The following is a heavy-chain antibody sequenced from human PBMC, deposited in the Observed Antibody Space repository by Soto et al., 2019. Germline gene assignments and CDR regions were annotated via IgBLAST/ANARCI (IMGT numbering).Heavy chain of an antibody. CDR1: GFSLTTSGLC. J-gene: IGHJ4*02. CDR3: EHRVGNRGSFDN. V-gene: IGHV2-5*01. Sequence: QITLKESGPTLVKPKQTLTLTGNFSGFSLTTSGLCVGLILQPPGKAPEWLAFIYWNDDKRYRPALKSRRTITKDNSKKQVVLTMTTMDPVDTATYYCEHRVGNRGSFDNWGKGDLVTVSS. CDR2: IYWNDDK.